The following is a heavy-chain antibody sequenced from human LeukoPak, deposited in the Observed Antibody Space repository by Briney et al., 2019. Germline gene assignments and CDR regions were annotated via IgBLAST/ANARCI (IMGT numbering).Heavy chain of an antibody. V-gene: IGHV3-48*02. CDR2: ISGSSSRI. CDR1: GFTFSSYV. J-gene: IGHJ4*02. Sequence: GGSLRLSCVASGFTFSSYVMSWVRQAPGKGLEWVSYISGSSSRINYADSVKGRFTISRDNAKNSLYLQMNSLRDGDTAVYYCARDRSDYGDYFDYWGQGTLVTVSS. D-gene: IGHD4-17*01. CDR3: ARDRSDYGDYFDY.